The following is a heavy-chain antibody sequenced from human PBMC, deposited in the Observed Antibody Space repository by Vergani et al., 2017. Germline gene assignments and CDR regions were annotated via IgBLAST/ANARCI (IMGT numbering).Heavy chain of an antibody. CDR2: IYDSETT. V-gene: IGHV4-30-4*01. CDR3: ASLGYYPDTGGWA. D-gene: IGHD3-22*01. Sequence: QVQLQESGPGLLKPSQTLSLTCSVSGDSLRNANYYWSWIRQSPGKGLEWIGNIYDSETTRYDPSLKSRLTISQDNSKNQFSLKLKSVTAADTAIYYCASLGYYPDTGGWAWGQGIHVTVSS. J-gene: IGHJ5*02. CDR1: GDSLRNANYY.